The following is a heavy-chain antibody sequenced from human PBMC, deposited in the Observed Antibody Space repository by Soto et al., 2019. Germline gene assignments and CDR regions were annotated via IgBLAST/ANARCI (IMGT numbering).Heavy chain of an antibody. V-gene: IGHV4-34*01. CDR3: ARAWAARALYGMDV. CDR1: GGSFSGYY. J-gene: IGHJ6*02. Sequence: PSETLSLTCAVYGGSFSGYYWSWIRQPPGKGLEWIGEINHSGSTNYNPSLKSRVTISVDTSKNQFSLKLSSVTAADTAVYYCARAWAARALYGMDVWGQGTTVTVSS. D-gene: IGHD6-6*01. CDR2: INHSGST.